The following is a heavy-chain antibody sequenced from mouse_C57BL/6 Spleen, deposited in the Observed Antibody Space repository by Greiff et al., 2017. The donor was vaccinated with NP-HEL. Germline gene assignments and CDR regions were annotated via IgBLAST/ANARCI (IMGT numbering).Heavy chain of an antibody. CDR3: ASDGDGRGAMDY. Sequence: DVMLVESGGGLVKPGGSLKLSCAASGFTFSSYAMSWVRQTPEKRLEWVATISDGGSYTYYPDNVKGRFTISRDNAKNNLYLQMSHRRSEDTAMYYCASDGDGRGAMDYRGQGTSVTVYS. CDR1: GFTFSSYA. D-gene: IGHD2-13*01. J-gene: IGHJ4*01. V-gene: IGHV5-4*03. CDR2: ISDGGSYT.